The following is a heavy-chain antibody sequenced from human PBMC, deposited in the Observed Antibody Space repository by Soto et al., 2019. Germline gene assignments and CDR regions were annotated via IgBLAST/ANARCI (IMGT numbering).Heavy chain of an antibody. CDR2: INSDGSST. CDR1: GFTFSSYW. V-gene: IGHV3-74*01. Sequence: GGSLRLSCAASGFTFSSYWMHWVRQAPGEGLVWVSRINSDGSSTNYADSVKGRFTISRDNAKNTLYLQMNSLRAEDTAVYYCARGDCSSTSCYSGRYYYGMDVWGQGTTVTVS. D-gene: IGHD2-2*01. CDR3: ARGDCSSTSCYSGRYYYGMDV. J-gene: IGHJ6*02.